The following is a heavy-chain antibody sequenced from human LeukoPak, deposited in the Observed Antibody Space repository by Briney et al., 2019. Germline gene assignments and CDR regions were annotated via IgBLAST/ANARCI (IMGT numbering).Heavy chain of an antibody. J-gene: IGHJ4*02. V-gene: IGHV3-15*01. CDR1: GFTFSNAW. CDR3: TTDPLRYCSSTSCHGGFIY. D-gene: IGHD2-2*01. CDR2: IKSKTDGGTT. Sequence: GGSLRLSCAASGFTFSNAWMRWVRQAPGKGLEWVGRIKSKTDGGTTDYAAPVKGRCTISRDESKKKLDLQMISLKTEDTAVYYCTTDPLRYCSSTSCHGGFIYWGQGTLVTVSS.